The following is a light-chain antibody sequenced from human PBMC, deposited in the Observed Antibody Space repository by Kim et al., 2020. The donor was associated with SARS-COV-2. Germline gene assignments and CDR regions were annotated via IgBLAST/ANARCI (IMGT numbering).Light chain of an antibody. CDR2: DVS. CDR3: SSYTSSGPLI. CDR1: RGDVGYYAY. V-gene: IGLV2-14*03. Sequence: GQSLPITCTRTRGDVGYYAYVSWYQQHPGKAPKLMIYDVSKRPSGNSNRFSGSKSGNTASLTISGPQAEDEADYSCSSYTSSGPLIFGTGTKVTVL. J-gene: IGLJ1*01.